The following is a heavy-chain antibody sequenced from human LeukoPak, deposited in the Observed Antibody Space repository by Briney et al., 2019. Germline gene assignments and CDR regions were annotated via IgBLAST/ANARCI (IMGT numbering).Heavy chain of an antibody. CDR3: ARKLAAAGTRAYYYYYYMDV. D-gene: IGHD6-13*01. CDR2: INHSGST. Sequence: SETLSLTCAVYGGSFSGYYWSWIRQPPGKGLEWIGEINHSGSTNYNPSLKSRVTISVDTSKNQFSLKLSSVTAADTAVYYCARKLAAAGTRAYYYYYYMDVWGKGTTVTVSS. J-gene: IGHJ6*03. CDR1: GGSFSGYY. V-gene: IGHV4-34*01.